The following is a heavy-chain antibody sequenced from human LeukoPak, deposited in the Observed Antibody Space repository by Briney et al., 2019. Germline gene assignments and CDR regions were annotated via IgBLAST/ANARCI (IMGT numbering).Heavy chain of an antibody. D-gene: IGHD6-13*01. V-gene: IGHV3-66*01. Sequence: GGSLRLSCAASGFTFSTNYMNWVRQAPGRGLEWVSVIYSGGSTYYVDSVKGRFTISRDNSKNTLHLLMNSLRAEDTAVYFCARSKPPAVKDYYGLDVWGQGTTVTVSS. CDR2: IYSGGST. J-gene: IGHJ6*02. CDR1: GFTFSTNY. CDR3: ARSKPPAVKDYYGLDV.